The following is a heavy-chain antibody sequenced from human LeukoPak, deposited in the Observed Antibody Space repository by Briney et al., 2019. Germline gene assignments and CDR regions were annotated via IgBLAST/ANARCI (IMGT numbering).Heavy chain of an antibody. Sequence: ASVKVSCKASGYTFTSYDINWVRQATGQGLEWMGWMSPNSGNTGYAQKFQGRVTMTRSTSMSTAYMELSSLGSEDTAVYYCARGPPNWGYDYRGQGTLVTVSS. D-gene: IGHD7-27*01. CDR1: GYTFTSYD. J-gene: IGHJ4*02. CDR3: ARGPPNWGYDY. CDR2: MSPNSGNT. V-gene: IGHV1-8*01.